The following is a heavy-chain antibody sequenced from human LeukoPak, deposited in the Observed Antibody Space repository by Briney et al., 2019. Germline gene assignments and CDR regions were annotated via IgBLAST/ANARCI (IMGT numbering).Heavy chain of an antibody. CDR3: ARVRGSYYPPLNFTC. V-gene: IGHV3-48*02. Sequence: GGSLRLSCAASGFTFSTYSMNWVRQAPGKGLEWLSYITSTSGTIYYADSVKGRFTISRDNAKNSLYLQMNSLRDEDTAVYYCARVRGSYYPPLNFTCWGQGTLVTVSS. CDR2: ITSTSGTI. D-gene: IGHD1-26*01. J-gene: IGHJ4*02. CDR1: GFTFSTYS.